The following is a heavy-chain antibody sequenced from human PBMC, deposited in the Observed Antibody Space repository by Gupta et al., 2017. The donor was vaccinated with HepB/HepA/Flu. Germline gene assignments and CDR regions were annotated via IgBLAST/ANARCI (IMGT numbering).Heavy chain of an antibody. V-gene: IGHV1-69*06. CDR3: AKDETAQLDY. CDR2: IIPIFGRT. J-gene: IGHJ4*02. CDR1: GDDFNNYV. Sequence: QVQLVQSGAEVRKPGSSVTVSCKASGDDFNNYVISWVRQAPGQGLEWMGGIIPIFGRTHYAQKFQDRVTIIADKSTSTVYMELRSLTFEDTALYDCAKDETAQLDYWGQGTLVTVSS.